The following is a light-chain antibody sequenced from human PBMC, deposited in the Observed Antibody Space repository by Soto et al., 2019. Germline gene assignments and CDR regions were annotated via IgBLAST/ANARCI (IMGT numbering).Light chain of an antibody. CDR2: DAS. Sequence: EIVLTQSPATLSLSPGERATLSCRASQSVSSYLAWYQQKPGQAPRLLIYDASNRATGIPARLSGSGSGTDLPLTIISLEPEDFAVYYCQQRSNWRELTFGGGTKVEIK. CDR1: QSVSSY. J-gene: IGKJ4*01. CDR3: QQRSNWRELT. V-gene: IGKV3-11*01.